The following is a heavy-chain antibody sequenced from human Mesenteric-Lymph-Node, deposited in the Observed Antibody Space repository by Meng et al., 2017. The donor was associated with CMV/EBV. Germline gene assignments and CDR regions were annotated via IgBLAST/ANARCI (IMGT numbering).Heavy chain of an antibody. CDR1: GYSVTNNW. Sequence: KGSGYSVTNNWIDWVRQMPGKGLEWMGIIYPGDSDTRYSQSFQGQVTISADKSISTTYLQWNSLKASDTAMYYCARYGVTVTTGGDYWGQGTLVTVSS. D-gene: IGHD4-17*01. CDR2: IYPGDSDT. J-gene: IGHJ4*02. V-gene: IGHV5-51*01. CDR3: ARYGVTVTTGGDY.